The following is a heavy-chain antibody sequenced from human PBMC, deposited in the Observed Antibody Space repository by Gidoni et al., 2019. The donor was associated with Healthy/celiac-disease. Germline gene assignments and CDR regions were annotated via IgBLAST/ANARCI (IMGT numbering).Heavy chain of an antibody. CDR3: ARDGGMAVAGTGFDY. J-gene: IGHJ4*02. CDR2: INPSGRST. Sequence: QVQLVQSGAEVRKPGASVTVSCKASGYTFPSYCVHWVRQAPGQGPEWMGIINPSGRSTDYAQKFQGRVTMTRDTSTSTVYMELSSLRSEDTAVYYCARDGGMAVAGTGFDYWGQGTLVTVSS. V-gene: IGHV1-46*01. CDR1: GYTFPSYC. D-gene: IGHD6-19*01.